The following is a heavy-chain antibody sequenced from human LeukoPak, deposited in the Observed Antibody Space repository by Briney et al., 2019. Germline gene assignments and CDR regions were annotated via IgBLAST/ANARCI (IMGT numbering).Heavy chain of an antibody. CDR3: ARYGVITVDAFDI. V-gene: IGHV4-31*03. Sequence: SETLSLTCTVSGGSISSGGYYWSWIRQHPGKGLEWIGYIYYSGSTYYNPSPKSRVTISVDTSKNQFSLKLSSVTAADTAVYYCARYGVITVDAFDIWGQGTMVTLSS. CDR2: IYYSGST. CDR1: GGSISSGGYY. J-gene: IGHJ3*02. D-gene: IGHD3-22*01.